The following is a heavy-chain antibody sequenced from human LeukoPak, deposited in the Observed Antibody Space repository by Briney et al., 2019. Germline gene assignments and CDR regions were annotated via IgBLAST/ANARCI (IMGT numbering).Heavy chain of an antibody. CDR3: ARWSLLTAFDI. Sequence: ASVKVSCKASGCTFTDYYIHLVRQAPGQGLEWMAWLNPNNGGTLYAQDFQGRVTMTRDTSIDTAYVELGRLRSDDTAVYYCARWSLLTAFDIWGQGTMITVSS. CDR2: LNPNNGGT. J-gene: IGHJ3*02. CDR1: GCTFTDYY. V-gene: IGHV1-2*02. D-gene: IGHD2-21*01.